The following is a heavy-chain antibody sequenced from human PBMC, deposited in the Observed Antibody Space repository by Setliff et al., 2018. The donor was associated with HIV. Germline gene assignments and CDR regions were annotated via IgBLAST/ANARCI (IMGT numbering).Heavy chain of an antibody. D-gene: IGHD2-15*01. V-gene: IGHV1-69*05. CDR1: GGTFSSYV. CDR2: IIPMYGVA. Sequence: SVKVSCKASGGTFSSYVISWVRQAPGQGPEWMGGIIPMYGVANYAQKFQGRVTITTDESTSTAYMELSSLRSEDTAVYYCALPYCGGGNCWSSASLPPAGWFDPWGQGTLVTAPQ. J-gene: IGHJ5*02. CDR3: ALPYCGGGNCWSSASLPPAGWFDP.